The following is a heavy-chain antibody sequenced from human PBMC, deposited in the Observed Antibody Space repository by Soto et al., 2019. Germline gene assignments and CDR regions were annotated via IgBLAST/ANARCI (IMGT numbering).Heavy chain of an antibody. D-gene: IGHD2-21*02. Sequence: EVQLVESGGGLVQPGGSLRLSCVASGFKFDYYWMHWVRQAPGGGLMWISRLQTDGSHPAYADSVKGRFTISRDNAKNTLYLQMTNLRVADTAIYYCARGGDPDYWGQGTLVTVSS. CDR1: GFKFDYYW. V-gene: IGHV3-74*01. J-gene: IGHJ4*02. CDR3: ARGGDPDY. CDR2: LQTDGSHP.